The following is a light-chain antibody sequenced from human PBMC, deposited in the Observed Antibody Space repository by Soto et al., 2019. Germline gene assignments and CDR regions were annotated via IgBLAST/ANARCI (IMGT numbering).Light chain of an antibody. V-gene: IGLV4-69*01. CDR2: LNSDGSH. J-gene: IGLJ2*01. CDR1: VGHSNYI. Sequence: QSVLTQSPSASASLGASVTLTCTLSVGHSNYIIAWHQQQPGKGPRYLMTLNSDGSHTKGDGIPDRFSASSSGAERYLTISSLQSEDEADYYCQTWGTGIRVFGGGTKLTVL. CDR3: QTWGTGIRV.